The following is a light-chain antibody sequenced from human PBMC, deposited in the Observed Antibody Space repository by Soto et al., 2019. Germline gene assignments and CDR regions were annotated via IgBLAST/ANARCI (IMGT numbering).Light chain of an antibody. V-gene: IGKV2D-29*02. CDR2: EVS. Sequence: DIVMSQPPLSLSVTPGQPASISCRSSQSLLSSGGETYLCGYLQRPGQSPQRLIYEVSNRISAVPDRFSGSGSGTDFTLKISRVEAEDAGVYYCMQSTQLPLTFGQGTRLEI. J-gene: IGKJ5*01. CDR1: QSLLSSGGETY. CDR3: MQSTQLPLT.